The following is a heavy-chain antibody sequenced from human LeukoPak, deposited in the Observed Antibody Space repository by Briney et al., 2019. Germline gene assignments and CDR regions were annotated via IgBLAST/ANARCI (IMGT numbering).Heavy chain of an antibody. CDR2: INHSGST. D-gene: IGHD6-19*01. CDR1: GGSFSGYY. CDR3: ATLAVAGPY. V-gene: IGHV4-34*01. J-gene: IGHJ4*02. Sequence: SETLSLTCAVYGGSFSGYYWSWIRQPPGKGLEWIGEINHSGSTNYNPSLESRVTISVDTSKNQFSLKLSSVTAADTAVYYCATLAVAGPYWGQGTLVTVSS.